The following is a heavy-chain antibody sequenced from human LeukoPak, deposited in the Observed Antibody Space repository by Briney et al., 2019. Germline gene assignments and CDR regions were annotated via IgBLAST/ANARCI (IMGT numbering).Heavy chain of an antibody. Sequence: GGSLRLSCAASGFTFSSYSMNWVRQAPGKGLEWVSSISSSSSYIYYADSVKGRFTISRDNAKNSLYLQMNSLRAEDTAVYYCARRENGWWEQNYWGQGPLVTVSS. CDR2: ISSSSSYI. CDR1: GFTFSSYS. CDR3: ARRENGWWEQNY. J-gene: IGHJ4*02. V-gene: IGHV3-21*01. D-gene: IGHD1-26*01.